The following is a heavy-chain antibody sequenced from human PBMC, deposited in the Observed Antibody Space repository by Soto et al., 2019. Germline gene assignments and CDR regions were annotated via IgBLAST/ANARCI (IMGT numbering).Heavy chain of an antibody. J-gene: IGHJ6*02. CDR3: ARDMGYIYGNPFYYYYGMDV. CDR2: IIPIFGTA. V-gene: IGHV1-69*01. Sequence: QVQLVQSGAEVKKPGSSVKVYCKASGGTFSSYAISWVRQAPGQGLEWMGGIIPIFGTANYAQKFQGRVTITEDESTSTAYMELSSLRSEYTAVYDCARDMGYIYGNPFYYYYGMDVWCQGTTVTVSS. CDR1: GGTFSSYA. D-gene: IGHD5-18*01.